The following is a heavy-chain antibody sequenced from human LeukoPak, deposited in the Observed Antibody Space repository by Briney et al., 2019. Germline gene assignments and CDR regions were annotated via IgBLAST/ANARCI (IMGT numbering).Heavy chain of an antibody. J-gene: IGHJ3*02. CDR3: ARARSSRGAFDI. D-gene: IGHD6-6*01. V-gene: IGHV1-69*13. Sequence: ASVKVSCKASGGTFSSYAISWVRQAPGQGLEWMGGIIPIFGTANYAQKFQGRVTITADESTSTAYMELSSLRSEDTAVYYCARARSSRGAFDIWGQGTMVTVSS. CDR2: IIPIFGTA. CDR1: GGTFSSYA.